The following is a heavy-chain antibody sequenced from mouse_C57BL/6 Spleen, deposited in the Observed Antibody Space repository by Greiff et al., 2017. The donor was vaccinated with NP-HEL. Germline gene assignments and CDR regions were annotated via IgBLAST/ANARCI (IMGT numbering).Heavy chain of an antibody. Sequence: QVQLKESGPGLVAPSQSLSITCTVSGFSLTSYGVHWIRQPPGKGLEWLVVIWSDGSTTYNSALKSRLSISKDNSKSQVFLKMNSLQTDDTAMYYCARHEAAQAPYAMDYWGQGTSVTVSS. V-gene: IGHV2-6-1*01. J-gene: IGHJ4*01. CDR1: GFSLTSYG. D-gene: IGHD3-2*02. CDR2: IWSDGST. CDR3: ARHEAAQAPYAMDY.